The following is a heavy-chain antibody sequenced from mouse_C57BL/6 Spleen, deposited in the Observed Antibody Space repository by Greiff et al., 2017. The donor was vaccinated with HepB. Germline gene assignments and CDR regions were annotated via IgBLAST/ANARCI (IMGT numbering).Heavy chain of an antibody. CDR1: GFTFSDYG. J-gene: IGHJ3*01. V-gene: IGHV5-17*01. CDR2: ISSGSSTI. CDR3: ARGVQAWFAY. Sequence: EVKVEESGGGLVKPGGSLKLSCAASGFTFSDYGMHWVRQAPEKGLEWVAYISSGSSTIYYADTVKGRFTISRDNAKNTLFLQMTSLRSEDTAMYYCARGVQAWFAYWGQGTLVTVSA.